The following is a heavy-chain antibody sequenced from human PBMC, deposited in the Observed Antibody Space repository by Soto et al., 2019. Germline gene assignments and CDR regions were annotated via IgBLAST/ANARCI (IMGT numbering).Heavy chain of an antibody. J-gene: IGHJ4*02. CDR1: GFTFSNYA. Sequence: EVQLLESGGGLVQPGGSLRLSCVASGFTFSNYAMTWVRQAPGKGLEWVSSISISADNTYYADSVKGRFTIYRDNSKNTFYLQMSSLRADDTAEYYCAKAGTHSYFDCWGQGTLVTVSS. V-gene: IGHV3-23*01. CDR3: AKAGTHSYFDC. D-gene: IGHD1-1*01. CDR2: ISISADNT.